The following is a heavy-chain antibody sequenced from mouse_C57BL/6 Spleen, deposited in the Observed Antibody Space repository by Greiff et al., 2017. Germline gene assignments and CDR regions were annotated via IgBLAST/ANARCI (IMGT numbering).Heavy chain of an antibody. CDR2: INPSSGYT. J-gene: IGHJ4*01. CDR1: GYTFTSYW. CDR3: ARSGSTMITPAFYYAMGY. V-gene: IGHV1-7*01. Sequence: QVQLQQPGAELAKPGASVKLSCKASGYTFTSYWMHWVKQRPGQGLEWIGYINPSSGYTKYNQKFKDKATLTADKSSSTAYMQLSSLTYEDSAVYYCARSGSTMITPAFYYAMGYWGQATSVTVSS. D-gene: IGHD2-4*01.